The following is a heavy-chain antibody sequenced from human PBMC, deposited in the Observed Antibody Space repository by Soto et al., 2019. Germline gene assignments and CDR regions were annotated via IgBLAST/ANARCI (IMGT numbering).Heavy chain of an antibody. CDR2: IQSSGNT. CDR3: ARTNSRGHWAAWY. D-gene: IGHD3-22*01. Sequence: QVQLQESGPGLVKPSETLSLTCTVSGDSVSSGSYYWSWIRQAPGKGLEWIGYIQSSGNTNYNPSLKSRVNISVYTSKNQFSLTLNSLAAADTAVYFCARTNSRGHWAAWYWGQGTLVTVSS. CDR1: GDSVSSGSYY. J-gene: IGHJ4*02. V-gene: IGHV4-61*01.